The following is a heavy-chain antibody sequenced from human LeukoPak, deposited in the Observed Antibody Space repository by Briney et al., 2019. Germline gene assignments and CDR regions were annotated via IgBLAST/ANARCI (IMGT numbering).Heavy chain of an antibody. CDR2: TYYRSKWYN. CDR3: ARVEWLVLRNCFDP. V-gene: IGHV6-1*01. D-gene: IGHD6-19*01. CDR1: GDSVSSNSAA. Sequence: SQTLSLTCAISGDSVSSNSAAWNWIRQSPSRGLEWLGRTYYRSKWYNDYAVSVKSRITINPDTSKNQFSLHLNSVTPEDTAVYYCARVEWLVLRNCFDPWGQGTLVTVSS. J-gene: IGHJ5*02.